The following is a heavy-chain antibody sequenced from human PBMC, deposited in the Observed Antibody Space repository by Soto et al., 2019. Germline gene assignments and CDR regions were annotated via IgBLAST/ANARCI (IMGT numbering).Heavy chain of an antibody. CDR1: GVTISGYC. Sequence: LVTMRLPWTVSGVTISGYCCSCIRQPPGKGLEWIGYIYYSGSTNYNPSLKSRVTISVDTSKNQFSLKLSSVTAADTAVYYCGTDQSGMGYLGAFEIWGQGTMVTVSS. V-gene: IGHV4-59*01. J-gene: IGHJ3*02. CDR3: GTDQSGMGYLGAFEI. D-gene: IGHD3-22*01. CDR2: IYYSGST.